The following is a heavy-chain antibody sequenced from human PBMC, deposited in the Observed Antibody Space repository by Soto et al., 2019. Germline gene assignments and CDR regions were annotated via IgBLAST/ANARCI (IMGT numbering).Heavy chain of an antibody. Sequence: EVQLVESGGGLVQPGGSLRLSCAASGFTFRSYWMSWVRQAPGKGLEWVANIKQDGSEKYYVDSVKGRFTISRDNAKNSLYLQMNSRRAEDTAVYYCARERGLNQFDYWGQGTLVTVSS. CDR2: IKQDGSEK. CDR3: ARERGLNQFDY. D-gene: IGHD2-2*01. J-gene: IGHJ4*02. V-gene: IGHV3-7*01. CDR1: GFTFRSYW.